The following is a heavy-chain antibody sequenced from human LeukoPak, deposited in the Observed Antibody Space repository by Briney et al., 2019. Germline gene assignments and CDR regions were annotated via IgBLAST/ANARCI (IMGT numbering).Heavy chain of an antibody. J-gene: IGHJ5*02. D-gene: IGHD6-6*01. V-gene: IGHV4-4*07. CDR1: GRSISSYY. Sequence: PWETLSLTCTVSGRSISSYYWSWVRQPAGKGLEWIGRIYTNGNTSYTPSLQSRVTNSLDTSKNQFSLKLHPLTTSDTAAYSRSRDLTARQYNWFDPWGQGTLVTVSS. CDR3: SRDLTARQYNWFDP. CDR2: IYTNGNT.